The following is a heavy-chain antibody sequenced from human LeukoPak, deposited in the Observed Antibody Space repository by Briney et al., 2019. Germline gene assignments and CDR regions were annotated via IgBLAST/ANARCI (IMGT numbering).Heavy chain of an antibody. CDR2: IYHSGST. CDR3: ARVHCSSSSCNYFDY. D-gene: IGHD2-2*01. J-gene: IGHJ4*02. V-gene: IGHV4-4*02. CDR1: GGSITNSHW. Sequence: PSETLSLTCAVSGGSITNSHWWTWVRQPPGKGLEWIGEIYHSGSTNCNPSLQSRVTMSADKSKNLFSLKLSSVTAADTAMYYCARVHCSSSSCNYFDYWGQGTPVTVSS.